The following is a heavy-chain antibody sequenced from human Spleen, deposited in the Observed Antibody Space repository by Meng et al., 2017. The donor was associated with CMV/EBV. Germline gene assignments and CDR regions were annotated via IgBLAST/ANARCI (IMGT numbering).Heavy chain of an antibody. Sequence: GGSLRLSCVASGFTFTNNGMHWVRQAPGKGLEWVALIWNDGSIKFYGGSVKGRFTISRDNSKNTVYLQMNSLRPEETAIYYCAKDLLLFGGANAYFDYWGQGTLVTVSS. V-gene: IGHV3-30*02. CDR3: AKDLLLFGGANAYFDY. J-gene: IGHJ4*02. CDR1: GFTFTNNG. CDR2: IWNDGSIK. D-gene: IGHD3-16*01.